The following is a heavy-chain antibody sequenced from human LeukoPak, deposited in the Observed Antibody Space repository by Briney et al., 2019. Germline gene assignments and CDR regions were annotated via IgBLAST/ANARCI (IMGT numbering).Heavy chain of an antibody. D-gene: IGHD2-2*01. CDR2: IRSKAYGGTT. Sequence: PGGSLRLSCTASGFTFGDYAMSWFRQAPGKGLEWVGFIRSKAYGGTTEYVASVKGRFTISRDDSKSIAYLQMNSLKTEDTAVYYCTRDREVGRYYYYYYYMDVWGKGTTVTVSS. CDR1: GFTFGDYA. V-gene: IGHV3-49*03. CDR3: TRDREVGRYYYYYYYMDV. J-gene: IGHJ6*03.